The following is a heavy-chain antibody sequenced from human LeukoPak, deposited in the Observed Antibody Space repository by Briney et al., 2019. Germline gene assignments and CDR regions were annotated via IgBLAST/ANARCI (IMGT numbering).Heavy chain of an antibody. CDR3: ARVAVTTDYYFDY. CDR2: INSDGSST. J-gene: IGHJ4*02. D-gene: IGHD4-17*01. CDR1: GFTFSSYW. Sequence: GGSLRLSCAASGFTFSSYWMHWVRQAPGKGLVWVSRINSDGSSTSYADSVKGRFTISRDNAKNTLYLQMNSLRAEDTAVYYCARVAVTTDYYFDYWGQGTLVTVSS. V-gene: IGHV3-74*01.